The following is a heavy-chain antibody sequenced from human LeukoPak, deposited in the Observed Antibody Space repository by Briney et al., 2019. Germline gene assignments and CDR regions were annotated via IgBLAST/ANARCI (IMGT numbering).Heavy chain of an antibody. D-gene: IGHD3-10*01. J-gene: IGHJ4*02. CDR3: ARVGYGSGSYSTDY. Sequence: GGSLRLSCAASGFXFSSYELNWVRQAPGKGLEWVSYISSSGSTINYADSVKGRFTISRDNSKNTLYLQMNSLRAEDTAMYYCARVGYGSGSYSTDYWGQGTLVTVSS. V-gene: IGHV3-48*03. CDR1: GFXFSSYE. CDR2: ISSSGSTI.